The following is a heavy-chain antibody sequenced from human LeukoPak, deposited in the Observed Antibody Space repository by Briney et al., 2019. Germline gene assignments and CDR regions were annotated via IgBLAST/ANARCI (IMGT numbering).Heavy chain of an antibody. Sequence: GRSLRLSCAASGFTFSSYAMHWVRQAPGKGLEWVAVISYDGSNKYYADSVKGRFTISRGNSKNTLYLQMNSLRAEDTAVYYCARDWHSFDYWGQGTLVTVSS. J-gene: IGHJ4*02. CDR1: GFTFSSYA. V-gene: IGHV3-30-3*01. CDR2: ISYDGSNK. CDR3: ARDWHSFDY.